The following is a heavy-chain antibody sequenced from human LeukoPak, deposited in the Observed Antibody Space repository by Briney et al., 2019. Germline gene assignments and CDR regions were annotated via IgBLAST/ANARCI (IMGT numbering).Heavy chain of an antibody. CDR1: GFTFSSYA. Sequence: GGSLRLSCAASGFTFSSYAMSWVRQAPGKGLDWVSAISGSGGSTYYADSVKGRFTISRDNSNNKLYLQMNSLRAEDTAVYYCAKAKFWSGVPLSDYWGQGTLVTVSS. CDR2: ISGSGGST. V-gene: IGHV3-23*01. D-gene: IGHD3-3*01. J-gene: IGHJ4*02. CDR3: AKAKFWSGVPLSDY.